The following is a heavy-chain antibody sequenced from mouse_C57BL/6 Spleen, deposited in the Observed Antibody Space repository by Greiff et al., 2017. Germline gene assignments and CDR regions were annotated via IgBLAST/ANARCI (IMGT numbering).Heavy chain of an antibody. CDR1: GYTFTEYT. CDR3: AIYEYVTRTVYSIDY. D-gene: IGHD2-12*01. J-gene: IGHJ4*01. Sequence: VQLQQSDAELVKPGASVKLSCKASGYTFTEYTIHWVKQRPEQGLEWIGWFYPGGGSTKYNEKFKGKATLTADKASSTVYMELSRLTSEASAVYSCAIYEYVTRTVYSIDYWGQGTSVTVSS. CDR2: FYPGGGST. V-gene: IGHV1-62-2*01.